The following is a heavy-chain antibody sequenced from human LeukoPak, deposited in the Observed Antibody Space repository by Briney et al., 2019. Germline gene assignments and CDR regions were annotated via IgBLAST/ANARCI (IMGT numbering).Heavy chain of an antibody. D-gene: IGHD3-16*02. Sequence: SETLSLTCAVYGGSFSGYYWSWLRQPPGKGLEWIGEINHSGSTNYNPSLKSRVTISVDTSKNQFSLKLSSVPAADTAVYYCARRRYYDYVWGSYRYIYVFDYGGQGTLVTVSA. V-gene: IGHV4-34*01. CDR2: INHSGST. CDR1: GGSFSGYY. J-gene: IGHJ4*02. CDR3: ARRRYYDYVWGSYRYIYVFDY.